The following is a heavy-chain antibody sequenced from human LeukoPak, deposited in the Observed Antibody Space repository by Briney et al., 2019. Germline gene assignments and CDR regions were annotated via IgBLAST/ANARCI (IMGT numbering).Heavy chain of an antibody. CDR1: GFTFSNAW. D-gene: IGHD1-26*01. J-gene: IGHJ4*02. V-gene: IGHV3-23*01. CDR3: AKGSGTSSERY. Sequence: GGSLRLSCAASGFTFSNAWMSWVRQAPGKGLEWVSAISGSGDTTYYADSVKGRFTISRDNSKNTLFLQVNSLRAEDTAVYYCAKGSGTSSERYWGQGTLVTVSS. CDR2: ISGSGDTT.